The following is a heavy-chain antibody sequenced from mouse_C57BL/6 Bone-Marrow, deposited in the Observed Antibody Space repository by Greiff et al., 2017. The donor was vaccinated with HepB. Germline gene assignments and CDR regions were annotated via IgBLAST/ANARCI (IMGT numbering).Heavy chain of an antibody. V-gene: IGHV3-8*01. D-gene: IGHD2-2*01. Sequence: EVKLQESGPGLAKPSQTLSLTCSVTGYSITSDYWNWIRKFPGNKLEYMGYISYSGSTYYNPSLKSRISITRDTSKNQYYLQLNSVTTEDTATYYCARSYGYDEEGYYAMDYWGQGTSVTVSS. CDR2: ISYSGST. J-gene: IGHJ4*01. CDR1: GYSITSDY. CDR3: ARSYGYDEEGYYAMDY.